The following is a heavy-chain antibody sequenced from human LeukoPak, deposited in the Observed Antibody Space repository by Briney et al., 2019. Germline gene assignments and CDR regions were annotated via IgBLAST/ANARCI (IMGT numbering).Heavy chain of an antibody. J-gene: IGHJ3*02. CDR1: GGSISSGSYY. D-gene: IGHD3-3*01. Sequence: PSETLSLTCTVSGGSISSGSYYWSWIRQPAGKGLEWIGRIYTSGSTNYNPSLKSRVTISVDTSKNQFSLKLSSVTAADTAVYYCARPSGGGRFLEWSDAFDIWGQGTMVTVSS. CDR2: IYTSGST. CDR3: ARPSGGGRFLEWSDAFDI. V-gene: IGHV4-61*02.